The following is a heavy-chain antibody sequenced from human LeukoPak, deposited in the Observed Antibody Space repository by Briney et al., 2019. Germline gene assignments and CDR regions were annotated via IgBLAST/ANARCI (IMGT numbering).Heavy chain of an antibody. V-gene: IGHV1-2*06. CDR2: INPNSGGT. D-gene: IGHD2-2*01. J-gene: IGHJ3*02. Sequence: ASVKASCKASGYTFTGYYMHWVRQVPGQGLEWMGRINPNSGGTNYAQKFQGRVTMTRDTSISTAYMELSRLRSDDTAVYYCARADCSSTSCLNAFDIWGQGTMVTVSS. CDR1: GYTFTGYY. CDR3: ARADCSSTSCLNAFDI.